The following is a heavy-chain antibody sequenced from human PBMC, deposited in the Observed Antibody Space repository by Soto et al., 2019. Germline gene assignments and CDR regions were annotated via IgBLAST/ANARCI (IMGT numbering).Heavy chain of an antibody. CDR1: GYTFTSYY. J-gene: IGHJ4*02. V-gene: IGHV1-46*01. D-gene: IGHD3-16*01. CDR2: INPSGGST. Sequence: GASVKVSCKSSGYTFTSYYMHWVRQAPGQGLEWMGIINPSGGSTSYAQKFQGRVTMTRDTSTSTVYMELSSLRSEDTAGYYCARIVGGGGSDYWGQGTLVTVSS. CDR3: ARIVGGGGSDY.